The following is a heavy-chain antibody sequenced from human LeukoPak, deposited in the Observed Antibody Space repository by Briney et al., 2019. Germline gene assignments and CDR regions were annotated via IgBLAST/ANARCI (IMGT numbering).Heavy chain of an antibody. D-gene: IGHD6-19*01. CDR1: GGTFSSYA. V-gene: IGHV1-69*06. J-gene: IGHJ4*02. Sequence: ASVKVSCKASGGTFSSYAISWVRQAPGQGLEWMGGIIPIFSTANYAQKFQGRVTTTADKSTSTAYMELSSLRSEDTAVYYCARDRYSSGWYDYWGQGTLVTVSS. CDR2: IIPIFSTA. CDR3: ARDRYSSGWYDY.